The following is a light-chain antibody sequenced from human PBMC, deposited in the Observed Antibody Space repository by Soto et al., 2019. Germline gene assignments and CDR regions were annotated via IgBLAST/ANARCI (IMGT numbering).Light chain of an antibody. V-gene: IGLV4-69*01. Sequence: QSVLTQSPSDSASLGASVKLTCTLSSGHSNYAIAWHQQQPEKGPRYLMKLNSDGSHTKGDGIPDRFSGSTSGAERYLTISSLQSEDEADYYCQTWDTDIRVFGGGTKVTVL. CDR3: QTWDTDIRV. CDR2: LNSDGSH. J-gene: IGLJ2*01. CDR1: SGHSNYA.